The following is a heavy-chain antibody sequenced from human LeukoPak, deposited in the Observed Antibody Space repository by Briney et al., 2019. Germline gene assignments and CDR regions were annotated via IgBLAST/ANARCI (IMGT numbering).Heavy chain of an antibody. CDR2: INQDGTEK. D-gene: IGHD3-10*01. Sequence: GGSLRLSCAASGFTVSSNDMSWVRQAPGKGLEWVANINQDGTEKYYVDSVKGRFTISRDNAKNSLYLQMNSLRVEDTAVYYCAKLAKYFYGWETYYFFEHWGQGTPVTASS. CDR1: GFTVSSND. CDR3: AKLAKYFYGWETYYFFEH. J-gene: IGHJ4*02. V-gene: IGHV3-7*01.